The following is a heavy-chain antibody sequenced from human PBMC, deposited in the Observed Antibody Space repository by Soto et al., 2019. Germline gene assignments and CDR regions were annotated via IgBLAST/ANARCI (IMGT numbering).Heavy chain of an antibody. D-gene: IGHD3-10*01. CDR2: ISYDGSTD. J-gene: IGHJ4*02. Sequence: QVQLVESGGGVVQPGRSLRLSCAASELTFSSYGMHWVRQAPGKGLEWVAAISYDGSTDYYADSVKGRFTISRDNSKNTLYLQLNSLRAEDTAVYYCAKVFGEYNEPHYFDYWGQGTLVTVSS. CDR1: ELTFSSYG. CDR3: AKVFGEYNEPHYFDY. V-gene: IGHV3-30*18.